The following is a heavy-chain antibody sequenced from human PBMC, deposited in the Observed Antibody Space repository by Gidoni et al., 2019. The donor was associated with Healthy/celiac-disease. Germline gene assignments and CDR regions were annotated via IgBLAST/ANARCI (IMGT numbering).Heavy chain of an antibody. V-gene: IGHV3-30-3*01. D-gene: IGHD3-9*01. CDR3: AREFEWLSLDY. CDR2: ISYDGSNK. CDR1: GFTFSSYA. J-gene: IGHJ4*02. Sequence: VQLVSSGGGVVQPGRSLSLSCAASGFTFSSYAMHWVRQAPGKGLEWVAVISYDGSNKDYADAVKGRFTISRDNSKNTLYLKMNSLRAEDTAVYYCAREFEWLSLDYWGQGTLVTVSS.